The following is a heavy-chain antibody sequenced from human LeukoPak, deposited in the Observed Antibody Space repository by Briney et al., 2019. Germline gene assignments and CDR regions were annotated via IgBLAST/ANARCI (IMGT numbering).Heavy chain of an antibody. CDR3: ARMDPYYYYMDV. V-gene: IGHV1-8*02. CDR1: GYTFTSYD. CDR2: MNPNSGNT. D-gene: IGHD2-2*03. J-gene: IGHJ6*03. Sequence: EASVKVSCKASGYTFTSYDINWVRQATGQGLEWMGWMNPNSGNTGYAQKFQGRVTMTEDTSTDTAYMELSSLRSEDTAVYYCARMDPYYYYMDVWGKGTTVTISS.